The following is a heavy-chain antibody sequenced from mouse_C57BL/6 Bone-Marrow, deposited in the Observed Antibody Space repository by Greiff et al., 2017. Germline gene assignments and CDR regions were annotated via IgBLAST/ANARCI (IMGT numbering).Heavy chain of an antibody. J-gene: IGHJ2*01. V-gene: IGHV3-8*01. CDR1: GYSITSDY. Sequence: EVQLQQSGPGLAKPSQTLSLTCSVTGYSITSDYWTWIRKFPGNKLEYMGYISYSGSTYYNPSLKSRLSITRDTSKNQYFLQLNSVTTEDTATYYCARWRGGVDYWGQGTTLTVSS. CDR3: ARWRGGVDY. CDR2: ISYSGST.